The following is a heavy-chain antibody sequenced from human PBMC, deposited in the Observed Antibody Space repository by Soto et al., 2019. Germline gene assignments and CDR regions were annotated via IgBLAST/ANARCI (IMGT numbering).Heavy chain of an antibody. J-gene: IGHJ6*02. Sequence: GGSLRLSCAASGFTFSSYGMHWVRQAPGKGLEWVAVIWYDGSNKYYADSVKGRFTISRDNSKNTLYLQMNSLRAEDTAVYYCERGGEDIEASPYYYYGLDVWGQGTTVTVSS. CDR2: IWYDGSNK. CDR3: ERGGEDIEASPYYYYGLDV. CDR1: GFTFSSYG. D-gene: IGHD6-6*01. V-gene: IGHV3-33*01.